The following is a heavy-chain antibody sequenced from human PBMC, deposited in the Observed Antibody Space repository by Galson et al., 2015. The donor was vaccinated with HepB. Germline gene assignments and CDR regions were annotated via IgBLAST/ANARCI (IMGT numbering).Heavy chain of an antibody. D-gene: IGHD6-13*01. Sequence: SLRLSCAASGFTFSSYGMHWVRQAPGKGLEWVAVISYDGSNKYYADSVKGRFTISRDNSKNTLYLQMNSLRAEDTAVYYCAKDLGAAALDYWSQGTLVTVSS. J-gene: IGHJ4*02. CDR1: GFTFSSYG. V-gene: IGHV3-30*18. CDR2: ISYDGSNK. CDR3: AKDLGAAALDY.